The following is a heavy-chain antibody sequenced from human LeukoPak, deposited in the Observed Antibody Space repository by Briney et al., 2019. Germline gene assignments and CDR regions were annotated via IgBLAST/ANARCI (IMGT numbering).Heavy chain of an antibody. CDR1: GGSISSYY. J-gene: IGHJ3*02. CDR2: IYTSGST. CDR3: ARELTLRMVATGGDAFDI. D-gene: IGHD5-12*01. V-gene: IGHV4-4*07. Sequence: SETLSLTCTVSGGSISSYYWSWIRQPAGKGLEWIGPIYTSGSTNYNPSLKSRVTMSVDTSKNQFSLKLSSVTAADTAVYYCARELTLRMVATGGDAFDIWGQGTMVTVSS.